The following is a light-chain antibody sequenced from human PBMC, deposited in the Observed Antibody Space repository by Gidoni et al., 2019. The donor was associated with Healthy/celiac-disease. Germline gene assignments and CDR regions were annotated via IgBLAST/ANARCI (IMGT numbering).Light chain of an antibody. J-gene: IGKJ2*01. V-gene: IGKV3-11*01. CDR3: QKRSNGPYT. Sequence: LVLTPSPATLSLSPGERATLSCRASQSVSSYLAWYQQKPGQAPRRLIYDAYKRATGIPARFSGSGYGTDFTLTIRRLGNEEFAVYYCQKRSNGPYTFGQGTKLEIK. CDR2: DAY. CDR1: QSVSSY.